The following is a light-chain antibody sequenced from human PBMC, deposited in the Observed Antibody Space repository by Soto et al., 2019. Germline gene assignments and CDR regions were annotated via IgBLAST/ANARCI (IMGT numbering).Light chain of an antibody. CDR1: TGTVTSGHY. CDR3: LLSYNGPYA. CDR2: DTF. Sequence: QSVLTQDPSLTVSPGGTFTLTCGSSTGTVTSGHYPYWFQQKPGQAPRTLIYDTFRKHSWTPARFSGSLLGGRAALTLSGAQPEDEAEYHCLLSYNGPYAFGPGTKVTVL. V-gene: IGLV7-46*01. J-gene: IGLJ1*01.